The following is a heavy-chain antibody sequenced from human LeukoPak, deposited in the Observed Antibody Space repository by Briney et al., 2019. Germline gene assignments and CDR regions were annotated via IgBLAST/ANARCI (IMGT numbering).Heavy chain of an antibody. CDR2: IRYDGTNK. V-gene: IGHV3-30*02. D-gene: IGHD3-9*01. Sequence: PGGSLRLSCAASGFSFSSYGMHWVRQAPGKGLEWVAFIRYDGTNKYYADSVKGRFTISRDNSKNTLYLQMNSLRAEDTAVYYCARAGVDYDILCDYFDYWGQGTLVTVSS. J-gene: IGHJ4*02. CDR1: GFSFSSYG. CDR3: ARAGVDYDILCDYFDY.